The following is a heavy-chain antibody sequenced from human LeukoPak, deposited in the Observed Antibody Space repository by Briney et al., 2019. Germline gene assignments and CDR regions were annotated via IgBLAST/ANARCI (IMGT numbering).Heavy chain of an antibody. CDR1: GGSFSGYY. V-gene: IGHV4-34*01. CDR2: INHSGST. J-gene: IGHJ5*02. Sequence: PSETLSLTCAVYGGSFSGYYWSWIRQPPGKGLEWIGEINHSGSTNYNPSLKSRVTISVDTSKNQFSLKLRSVTAADTAVYYCARCPPRQRLRWFDPWGQGTLVTVSS. CDR3: ARCPPRQRLRWFDP. D-gene: IGHD4-17*01.